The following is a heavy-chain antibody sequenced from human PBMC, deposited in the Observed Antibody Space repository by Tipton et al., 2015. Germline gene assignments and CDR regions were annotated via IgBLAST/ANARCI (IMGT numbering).Heavy chain of an antibody. D-gene: IGHD3-22*01. Sequence: SLRLSCAASGFSFSDYSMNWVRQAPGKGLEWISHISGSSSTIYYADSVKGRFTISRDNSKNTLYLRTNSLRAEDTAVYYCARPFTYYYDSPDAFDIWGQGTMVTVSS. CDR1: GFSFSDYS. CDR3: ARPFTYYYDSPDAFDI. J-gene: IGHJ3*02. V-gene: IGHV3-48*01. CDR2: ISGSSSTI.